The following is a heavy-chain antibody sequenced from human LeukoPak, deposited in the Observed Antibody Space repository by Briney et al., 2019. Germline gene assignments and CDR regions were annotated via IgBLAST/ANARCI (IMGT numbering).Heavy chain of an antibody. Sequence: SETLSLTCTVSGGSMSSYYWSWIRQSPGKGLEWVGYISYSGTTNYNPSLKSRVTISLGTSKNRFSLNLTSVTAADTAVYYCARHGSGTSLALYPWGQGTLVTVPS. D-gene: IGHD3-10*01. J-gene: IGHJ5*02. CDR1: GGSMSSYY. V-gene: IGHV4-59*08. CDR2: ISYSGTT. CDR3: ARHGSGTSLALYP.